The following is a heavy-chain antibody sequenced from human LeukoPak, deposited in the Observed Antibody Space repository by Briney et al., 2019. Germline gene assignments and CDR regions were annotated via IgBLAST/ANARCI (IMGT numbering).Heavy chain of an antibody. J-gene: IGHJ4*02. D-gene: IGHD1-26*01. CDR3: ARHRFKVGATTRIFDY. Sequence: GGSLRLSCAASGFTFSSYSMNWVRQAPGKGLEWVSYISSSSSTIYYADSVKGRFTISRDNAKNSLYLQMNSLRAEDTAVYYCARHRFKVGATTRIFDYWGQGTLVTVSS. V-gene: IGHV3-48*04. CDR2: ISSSSSTI. CDR1: GFTFSSYS.